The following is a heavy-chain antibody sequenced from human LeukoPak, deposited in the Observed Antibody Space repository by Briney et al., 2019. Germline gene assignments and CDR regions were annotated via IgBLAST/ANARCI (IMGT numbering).Heavy chain of an antibody. CDR2: IYYSGST. D-gene: IGHD6-19*01. CDR1: GGSISSSSYD. J-gene: IGHJ4*02. CDR3: ARVIGIAVAGDFDY. V-gene: IGHV4-39*07. Sequence: PSETLSLTCTVSGGSISSSSYDWGWIRQPPGKGREWIGSIYYSGSTYYNPALKSRATITVDTSKTQFSLTLSSVTAAATAVYSCARVIGIAVAGDFDYWGRGPLVTVSS.